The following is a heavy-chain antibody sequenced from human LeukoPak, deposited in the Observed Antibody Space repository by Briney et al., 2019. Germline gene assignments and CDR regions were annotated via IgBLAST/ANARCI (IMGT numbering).Heavy chain of an antibody. V-gene: IGHV3-30*02. CDR2: IRFDGSNK. J-gene: IGHJ4*02. D-gene: IGHD3-9*01. Sequence: GGSLRLSCAASGFIFSYYGMHWVRQAPGKGLEWVAFIRFDGSNKYYADSVKGRFTISRDNSKNTLHLQMNSLKTEDTAVYYCTTGPLDWAFDYWGQGTLVTVSS. CDR1: GFIFSYYG. CDR3: TTGPLDWAFDY.